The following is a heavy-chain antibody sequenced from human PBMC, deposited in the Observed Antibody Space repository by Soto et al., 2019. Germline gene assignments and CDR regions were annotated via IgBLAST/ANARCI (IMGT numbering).Heavy chain of an antibody. Sequence: QVQLVQSGAEVKKPGASVKVSCKASGYSFISYYIHWVRQAPGQGLGWMGLINPNGATTTYAQKFVGRLTVTRDTSTTTVHMELSGLTSEDTAIYYCARDVGGYTNGWFADFWGWDYWGRGALVTVSS. CDR3: ARDVGGYTNGWFADFWGWDY. J-gene: IGHJ4*02. V-gene: IGHV1-46*01. CDR2: INPNGATT. CDR1: GYSFISYY. D-gene: IGHD3-16*01.